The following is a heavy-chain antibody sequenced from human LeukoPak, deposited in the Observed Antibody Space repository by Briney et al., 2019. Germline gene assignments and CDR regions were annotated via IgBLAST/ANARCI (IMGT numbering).Heavy chain of an antibody. D-gene: IGHD3-9*01. V-gene: IGHV4-30-2*01. Sequence: SETLSLTCAVSGASISSGGYSWSWIRQPPGKGLEWIGYIYHSGSTYYNPSLKSRVTISVDRSKNQFSLKLSSVTAADTAVYYCARGCPYDIWTGPLCYWGQGNLVTVSS. CDR1: GASISSGGYS. J-gene: IGHJ4*02. CDR2: IYHSGST. CDR3: ARGCPYDIWTGPLCY.